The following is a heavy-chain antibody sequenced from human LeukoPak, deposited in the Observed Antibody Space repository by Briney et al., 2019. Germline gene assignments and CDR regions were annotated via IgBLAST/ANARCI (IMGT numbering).Heavy chain of an antibody. J-gene: IGHJ4*02. Sequence: SETLSLTCTVSGGSISSYYWSWIRQPAGKGLEWIGRIYASGSTYYNPSLKSRVTMSVDTSKNQFSLRLTTVIAADTAVYYCARDSNLEYSSSRGLGRWGQGTLVTVSS. D-gene: IGHD6-6*01. CDR2: IYASGST. CDR3: ARDSNLEYSSSRGLGR. V-gene: IGHV4-4*07. CDR1: GGSISSYY.